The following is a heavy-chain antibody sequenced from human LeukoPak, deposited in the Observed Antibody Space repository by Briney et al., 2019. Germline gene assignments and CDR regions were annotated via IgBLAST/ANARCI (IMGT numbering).Heavy chain of an antibody. D-gene: IGHD5-18*01. Sequence: SQTLSLTCTVSGGSISSGGYYWSWIRQHPGKGLEWIGYIYYTGSTYYNPSLQSRVTISVDTSKNQFSLKLRSMTAADTAVYYCARTRYSYGYGDFWGRGTLVTVSS. CDR3: ARTRYSYGYGDF. CDR1: GGSISSGGYY. J-gene: IGHJ4*02. V-gene: IGHV4-31*03. CDR2: IYYTGST.